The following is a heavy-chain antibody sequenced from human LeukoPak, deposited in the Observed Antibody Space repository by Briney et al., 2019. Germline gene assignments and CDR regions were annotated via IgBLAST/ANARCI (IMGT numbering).Heavy chain of an antibody. D-gene: IGHD2-21*02. J-gene: IGHJ4*02. V-gene: IGHV3-74*01. CDR1: GSTFSNYY. Sequence: GGSLRLSCAASGSTFSNYYMHWVRRAPGKGLVWVSRINTDGRSTDYADSVKGRLTISRANAKNTLYLQMNSRRAEDTAVYYCTRDAGTAGAERLDYWGQGTLVTVSS. CDR3: TRDAGTAGAERLDY. CDR2: INTDGRST.